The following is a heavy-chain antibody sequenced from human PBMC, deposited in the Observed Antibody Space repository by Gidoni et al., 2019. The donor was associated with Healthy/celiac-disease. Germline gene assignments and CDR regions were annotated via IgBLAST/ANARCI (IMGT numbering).Heavy chain of an antibody. V-gene: IGHV4-59*01. J-gene: IGHJ4*02. CDR2: IDYSGST. CDR3: ARVGKRVFDY. CDR1: GGSISSYY. Sequence: VQLQESGPGLVKPSETLSLTCTVSGGSISSYYWSWIRQPPGKGLEWIGYIDYSGSTNYNPSLKSRVTISVDTSKNQFSLKLSSVTAADTAVYYCARVGKRVFDYWGQGTLVTVSS.